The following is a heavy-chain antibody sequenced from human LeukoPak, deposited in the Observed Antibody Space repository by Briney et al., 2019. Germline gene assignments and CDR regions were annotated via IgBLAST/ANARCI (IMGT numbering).Heavy chain of an antibody. CDR3: AKDFSVGVTMIRGPFDP. J-gene: IGHJ5*02. V-gene: IGHV3-23*01. CDR2: ISGSGGST. Sequence: GGSLRLSCSASGFTFCSFAMSWVRQAPGKGLEWVSGISGSGGSTYYADSMKGRFTISRDNSKNTLYLQINSLRAEDTAVYYCAKDFSVGVTMIRGPFDPWGQGTLVTVSS. CDR1: GFTFCSFA. D-gene: IGHD3-10*01.